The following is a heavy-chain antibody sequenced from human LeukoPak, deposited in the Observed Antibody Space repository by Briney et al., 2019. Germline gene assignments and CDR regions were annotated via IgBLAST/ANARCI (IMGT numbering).Heavy chain of an antibody. CDR3: ARARGGATGY. CDR1: GFTVSSNY. D-gene: IGHD1-26*01. J-gene: IGHJ4*02. CDR2: INHSGST. Sequence: GSLRLSCAASGFTVSSNYMSWIRQPPGKGLEWIGEINHSGSTNYNPSLKSRVTISVDTSKNQFSLKLSSVTAADTAVYYCARARGGATGYWGQGTLVTVSS. V-gene: IGHV4-34*01.